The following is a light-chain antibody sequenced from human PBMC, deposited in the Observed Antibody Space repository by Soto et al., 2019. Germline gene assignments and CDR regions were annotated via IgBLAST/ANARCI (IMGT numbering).Light chain of an antibody. Sequence: EIVLTQSPATLSLSPGERAALSCRASETVDSILAWYQQKPGQAPRLLIYDASTRATGIPARFSGSGSGTDFTLTISSLEPEDFAVYYCQQRKKWPPLTFGGGTKVEIK. CDR3: QQRKKWPPLT. V-gene: IGKV3-11*01. J-gene: IGKJ4*01. CDR1: ETVDSI. CDR2: DAS.